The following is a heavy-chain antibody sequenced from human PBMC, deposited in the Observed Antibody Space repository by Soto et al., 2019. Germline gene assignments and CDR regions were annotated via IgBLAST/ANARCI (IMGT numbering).Heavy chain of an antibody. V-gene: IGHV3-13*01. CDR3: ASECLYLRSMDV. CDR2: IGTAGDT. D-gene: IGHD5-12*01. CDR1: GFTFSSYD. J-gene: IGHJ6*03. Sequence: GGSLRLSCAASGFTFSSYDMHWVRQATGKGLEWVSAIGTAGDTYYPGSVKGRFTISRENAKNSLYLQMNSLRAGDTAVYYCASECLYLRSMDVWGKGTTVTVSS.